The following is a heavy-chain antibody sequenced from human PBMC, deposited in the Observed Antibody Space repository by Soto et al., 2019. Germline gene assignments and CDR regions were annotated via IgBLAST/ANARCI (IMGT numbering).Heavy chain of an antibody. CDR2: IHSGGNT. V-gene: IGHV3-53*02. CDR3: TRAGTSSSWNYFDY. D-gene: IGHD6-13*01. Sequence: EVRVVETGGGLIQPGGSLRLSCAASGFSVGSNYMSWVRQAPGKGLQWVSIIHSGGNTFYADTVRGRFTISRDDSKNTLFLQMNSLRAEDTAVYYCTRAGTSSSWNYFDYWGQGTLVTVSA. CDR1: GFSVGSNY. J-gene: IGHJ4*02.